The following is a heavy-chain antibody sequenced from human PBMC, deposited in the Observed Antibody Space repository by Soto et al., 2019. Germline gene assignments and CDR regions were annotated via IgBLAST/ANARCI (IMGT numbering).Heavy chain of an antibody. Sequence: QVQLVESGGGVVQPGRSLRLSCAASGFTFSSYAMHWVRQAPGKGLEWEAVISYDGSNKYYADSVKGRFTISGDNSKNTLYLQMNSLRAEDTAVYYCARDKRDLRFLEWSYYFDYWGQGTLVTVSS. CDR1: GFTFSSYA. J-gene: IGHJ4*02. D-gene: IGHD3-3*01. CDR3: ARDKRDLRFLEWSYYFDY. CDR2: ISYDGSNK. V-gene: IGHV3-30-3*01.